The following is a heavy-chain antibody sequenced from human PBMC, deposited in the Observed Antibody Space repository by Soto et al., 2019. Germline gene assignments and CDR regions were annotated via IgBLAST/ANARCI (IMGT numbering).Heavy chain of an antibody. V-gene: IGHV1-69*13. J-gene: IGHJ3*02. CDR3: ARGTIFGDKGGAFDI. CDR1: GGTFSSYA. Sequence: GASVKVSCKASGGTFSSYAISWVRQAPGQGLEWMGGIIPIFGTANYAQKFQGRVTITADESTSTAYMELSSLRSEDTAVYYCARGTIFGDKGGAFDIWGQGTMVTVSS. D-gene: IGHD3-3*01. CDR2: IIPIFGTA.